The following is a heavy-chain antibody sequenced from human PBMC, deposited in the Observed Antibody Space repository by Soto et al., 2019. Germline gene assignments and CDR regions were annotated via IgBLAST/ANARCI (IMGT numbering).Heavy chain of an antibody. D-gene: IGHD3-10*01. CDR3: ARQEWFGELLYPGNYYYYMDV. J-gene: IGHJ6*03. Sequence: SETLSLTCTVSGGSISSSSYYWGWIRQPPGKGLEWIGSIYYSGSTYYNPSLKSRVTISVDTSKNQFSLKLSSVTAADTAVYYCARQEWFGELLYPGNYYYYMDVWGKGTTVTVSS. V-gene: IGHV4-39*01. CDR1: GGSISSSSYY. CDR2: IYYSGST.